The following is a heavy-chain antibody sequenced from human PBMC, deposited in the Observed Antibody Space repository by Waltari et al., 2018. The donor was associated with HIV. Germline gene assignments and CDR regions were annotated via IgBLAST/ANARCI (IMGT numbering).Heavy chain of an antibody. CDR2: ISGSGSST. CDR1: GFTFSSYA. Sequence: EVQLVESGGGLVQPGGSLRLSCAASGFTFSSYAMGWVRQAPGKGLEWVSAISGSGSSTFYADSVKGRFTISRDNSKNTLYLQMNSLRAEDTAVFYCAKDIVGATNYWGQGTLVTVSS. CDR3: AKDIVGATNY. J-gene: IGHJ4*02. D-gene: IGHD1-26*01. V-gene: IGHV3-23*04.